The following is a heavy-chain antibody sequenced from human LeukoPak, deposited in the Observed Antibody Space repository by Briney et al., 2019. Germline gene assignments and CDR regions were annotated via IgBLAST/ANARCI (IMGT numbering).Heavy chain of an antibody. CDR1: GDSVSIDSAA. CDR3: ARDGSSSSFDY. V-gene: IGHV6-1*01. CDR2: TYYRSKWYN. J-gene: IGHJ4*02. Sequence: SQTLSLTCAISGDSVSIDSAACNWIRQSPSRYLEWLGRTYYRSKWYNDYAVSVKSLVTINPDTSKNQFSLQLNSVTPEDTAVYYCARDGSSSSFDYWGQGTLVTVSS. D-gene: IGHD6-6*01.